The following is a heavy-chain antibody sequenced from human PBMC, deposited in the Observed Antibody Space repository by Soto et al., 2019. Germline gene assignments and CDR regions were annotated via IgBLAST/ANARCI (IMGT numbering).Heavy chain of an antibody. V-gene: IGHV3-21*01. CDR2: ISSSGTYI. Sequence: GGSLRLSCAGSEFTFGSFTMNWVRQAPGKGLQWVSSISSSGTYIFYADSVKGRFTISRDNTKNSLFLQMNSLTVDDTAVYFCARGSYSGYDRIEYWGQGTLVTVSS. J-gene: IGHJ4*02. D-gene: IGHD5-12*01. CDR1: EFTFGSFT. CDR3: ARGSYSGYDRIEY.